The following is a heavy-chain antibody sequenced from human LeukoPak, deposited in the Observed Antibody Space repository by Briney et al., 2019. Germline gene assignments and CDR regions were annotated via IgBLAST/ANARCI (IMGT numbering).Heavy chain of an antibody. CDR1: GGTFSSYA. Sequence: GASVKVSCKASGGTFSSYAISWVRQAPGQGLEWMGGMIPIFGTANYAQKFQGRVTITTDESTSTAYMELSSLRSEDTAVYYCASSMALTPQGYCSGGSCYSFDYWGQGTLVTVSS. CDR3: ASSMALTPQGYCSGGSCYSFDY. V-gene: IGHV1-69*05. J-gene: IGHJ4*02. D-gene: IGHD2-15*01. CDR2: MIPIFGTA.